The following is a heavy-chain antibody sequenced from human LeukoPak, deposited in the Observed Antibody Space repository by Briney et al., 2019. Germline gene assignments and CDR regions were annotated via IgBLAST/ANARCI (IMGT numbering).Heavy chain of an antibody. V-gene: IGHV3-74*01. D-gene: IGHD4-17*01. CDR1: GFTFSSYW. CDR2: TRTDGSEV. CDR3: AREGPTVTTPMDV. Sequence: SGGSLILSCAASGFTFSSYWMQWVRQPPGKGLVWVSRTRTDGSEVSYADSVQGRFTISRDNAKNTVYLQMNSLRDDDTAVYYCAREGPTVTTPMDVWGKGTTVTVSS. J-gene: IGHJ6*04.